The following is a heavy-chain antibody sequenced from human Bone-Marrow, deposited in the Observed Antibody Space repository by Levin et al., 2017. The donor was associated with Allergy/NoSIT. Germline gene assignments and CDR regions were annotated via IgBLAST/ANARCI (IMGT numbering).Heavy chain of an antibody. CDR2: IYSVGTT. D-gene: IGHD2-15*01. CDR1: GFTVSNNY. V-gene: IGHV3-53*01. Sequence: PGGSLRLSCAASGFTVSNNYMSWVRQPPGKGLEWVSLIYSVGTTHYADSVRGRFTISRDHSENTLYLQMNNLRAEDTAVYYRARNPGSTKWSWGQGTLVTVSS. CDR3: ARNPGSTKWS. J-gene: IGHJ4*02.